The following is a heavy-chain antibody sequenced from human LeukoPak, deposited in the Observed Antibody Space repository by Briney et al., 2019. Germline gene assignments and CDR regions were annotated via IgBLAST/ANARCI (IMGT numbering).Heavy chain of an antibody. V-gene: IGHV4-59*01. CDR1: GGSISGYF. CDR2: IYYSGGT. CDR3: ARGRSSVDP. J-gene: IGHJ5*02. Sequence: PSETLSLTCTVSGGSISGYFWSWIRQPPGKGLEWIGYIYYSGGTNYNPSLKSRVTISVDTFKNQFSLKLTSVTAADTAVYYCARGRSSVDPWGQGTLVTVSS.